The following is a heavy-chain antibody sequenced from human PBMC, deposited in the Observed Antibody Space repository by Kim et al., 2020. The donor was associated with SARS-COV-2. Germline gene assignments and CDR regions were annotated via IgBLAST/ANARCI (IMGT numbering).Heavy chain of an antibody. D-gene: IGHD4-17*01. CDR1: GFTFSSYA. CDR3: ARAGLYDYGDSFDAFDI. Sequence: GGSLRLSCAASGFTFSSYAMHWVRQAPGKGLEWVAVISYDGSNKYYADSVKGRFTISRDNSKNTLYLQMNSLRAEDTAVYYCARAGLYDYGDSFDAFDIWGQGTMVTVSS. CDR2: ISYDGSNK. V-gene: IGHV3-30-3*01. J-gene: IGHJ3*02.